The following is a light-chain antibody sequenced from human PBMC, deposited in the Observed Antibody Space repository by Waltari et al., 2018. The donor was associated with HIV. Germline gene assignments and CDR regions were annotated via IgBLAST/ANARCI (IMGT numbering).Light chain of an antibody. Sequence: HSALTQPASVSASPGQSITISCTGTSGAFGISSLVPWYQQRPGKVPRVLIYEVISRPAGVSNRFAGDKSGNTAALSISGLQAEDDADYYCASYTSNDTLVFGGGTKVTVL. CDR1: SGAFGISSL. CDR2: EVI. V-gene: IGLV2-14*01. CDR3: ASYTSNDTLV. J-gene: IGLJ3*02.